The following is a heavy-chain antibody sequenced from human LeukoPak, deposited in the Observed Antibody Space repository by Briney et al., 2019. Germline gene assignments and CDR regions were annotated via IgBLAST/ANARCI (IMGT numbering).Heavy chain of an antibody. CDR1: GFTFSSYA. Sequence: GGSLRLSCAASGFTFSSYAMHWVRQAPGKGLEWVAVISYDGSNKYYADSVKGRFTISRDNSKNTLYLQMNSLRAEDTAVYYCARTGAYCYDSSGYLDYWGQGTLVTVSS. J-gene: IGHJ4*02. V-gene: IGHV3-30-3*01. CDR3: ARTGAYCYDSSGYLDY. D-gene: IGHD3-22*01. CDR2: ISYDGSNK.